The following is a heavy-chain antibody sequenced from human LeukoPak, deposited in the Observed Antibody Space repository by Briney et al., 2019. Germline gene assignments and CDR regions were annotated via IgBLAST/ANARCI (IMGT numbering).Heavy chain of an antibody. D-gene: IGHD5-12*01. Sequence: GGSLRLSCAASGFTFSTYWMSWVRQAPGKGLEWVANIKQDGSDKYYVDSVKGRFTISRDNAKNSLYLQMNSLRAEDTAVYYCAREGASGGYDLDYWGQGTLVTVSS. V-gene: IGHV3-7*01. CDR2: IKQDGSDK. CDR3: AREGASGGYDLDY. J-gene: IGHJ4*02. CDR1: GFTFSTYW.